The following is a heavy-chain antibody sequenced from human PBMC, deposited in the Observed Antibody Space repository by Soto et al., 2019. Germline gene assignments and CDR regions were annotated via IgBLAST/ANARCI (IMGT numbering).Heavy chain of an antibody. CDR1: GGPIAGGDYY. CDR2: IYSSGTT. D-gene: IGHD3-16*01. J-gene: IGHJ4*02. Sequence: QVQLQESGPGLVKASQTLSLTCTVFGGPIAGGDYYWAWIRQPPGRGLEWIGYIYSSGTTYYNPSLKGRLTISLAQSQVSLKLTSVTATDTGVYYCARGYYESSDYCVGSPAFEYWGQGARVSVSS. V-gene: IGHV4-30-4*01. CDR3: ARGYYESSDYCVGSPAFEY.